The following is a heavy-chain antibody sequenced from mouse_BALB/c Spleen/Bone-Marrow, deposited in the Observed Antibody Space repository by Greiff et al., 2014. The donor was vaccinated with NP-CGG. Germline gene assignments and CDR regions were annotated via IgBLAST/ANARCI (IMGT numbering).Heavy chain of an antibody. J-gene: IGHJ2*01. Sequence: QVQLQQSGAELVNPGASVKLSCKTSGYTFTSYWIQWVKQRPGQGLGWIGEIFPGTVTPYYNEKFKGKATLTIDTSSSTASMQLSSLTSEDSAVYFCARRGYGYLDYWGQGTTLTVSS. CDR3: ARRGYGYLDY. CDR2: IFPGTVTP. CDR1: GYTFTSYW. D-gene: IGHD2-10*02. V-gene: IGHV1S132*01.